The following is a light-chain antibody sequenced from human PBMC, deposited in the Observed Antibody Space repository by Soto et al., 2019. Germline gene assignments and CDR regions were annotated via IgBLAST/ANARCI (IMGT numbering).Light chain of an antibody. CDR2: KAS. J-gene: IGKJ1*01. CDR3: QHYNSYSEA. Sequence: DIQMTQSPSTLSASVGDRVTTTCRASQSISSWLAWYQQKPGKAPKLLIYKASSLESGVPSRFSGSGSGTGFTLTISSLQPDDFATYYCQHYNSYSEAFGQGTKVDI. CDR1: QSISSW. V-gene: IGKV1-5*03.